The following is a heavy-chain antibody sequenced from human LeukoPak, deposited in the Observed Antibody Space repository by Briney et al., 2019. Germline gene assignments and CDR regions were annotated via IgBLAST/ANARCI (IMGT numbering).Heavy chain of an antibody. V-gene: IGHV4-30-2*01. J-gene: IGHJ4*02. CDR2: IYHSGST. Sequence: LEWIGYIYHSGSTYYNPSLKSRVTISVDRSKNQFSLKLSSVTAADTAVYYCARSEGHYFDYWGQGTLVTVSS. CDR3: ARSEGHYFDY.